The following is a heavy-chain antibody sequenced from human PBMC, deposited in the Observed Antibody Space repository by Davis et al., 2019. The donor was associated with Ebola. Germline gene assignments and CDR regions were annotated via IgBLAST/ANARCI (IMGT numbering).Heavy chain of an antibody. Sequence: GSLRLSCAVYGGSFIGYYWSWIRQPPGKGLEWIGEIDHSGSTNYNPSLKSRVTISVDTSKNQFSLNLSSMTVADTAVYYCARGLRSGGSWSVYFWGRGTPVTVSS. CDR1: GGSFIGYY. J-gene: IGHJ4*02. CDR2: IDHSGST. V-gene: IGHV4-34*01. D-gene: IGHD2-15*01. CDR3: ARGLRSGGSWSVYF.